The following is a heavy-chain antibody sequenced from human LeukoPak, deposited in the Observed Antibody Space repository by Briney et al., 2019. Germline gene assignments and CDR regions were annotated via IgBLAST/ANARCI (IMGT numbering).Heavy chain of an antibody. J-gene: IGHJ6*03. CDR3: AREKYYDILTGYPGYYYMDV. CDR2: MYYSGST. D-gene: IGHD3-9*01. CDR1: GGSIGSSSYY. Sequence: SETLSLTCTVSGGSIGSSSYYWGWIRQPPGKGLEWIGSMYYSGSTYYNASLRSRVTISVDTSKNQFSLKLSSVTAADTAVYYCAREKYYDILTGYPGYYYMDVWGKGTTVTVSS. V-gene: IGHV4-39*07.